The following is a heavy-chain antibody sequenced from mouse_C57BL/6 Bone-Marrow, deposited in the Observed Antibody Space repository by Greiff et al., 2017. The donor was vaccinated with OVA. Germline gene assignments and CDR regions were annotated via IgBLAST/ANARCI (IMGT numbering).Heavy chain of an antibody. CDR2: IYPGSGST. Sequence: QVQLQQPGAELVKPGASVKMSCKASGYTFTSYWITWVKQRPGQGLEWIGDIYPGSGSTNYNEKFKSKATLTVDTSSSTAYMQLSSLTSEDSAVYYCARKNTTVVATFDDWGQGTTLTVSS. V-gene: IGHV1-55*01. J-gene: IGHJ2*01. CDR1: GYTFTSYW. CDR3: ARKNTTVVATFDD. D-gene: IGHD1-1*01.